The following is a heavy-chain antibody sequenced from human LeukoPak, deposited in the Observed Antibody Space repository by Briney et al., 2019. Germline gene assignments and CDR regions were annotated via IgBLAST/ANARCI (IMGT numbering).Heavy chain of an antibody. CDR1: GFSFDNYA. J-gene: IGHJ4*02. D-gene: IGHD2-2*01. V-gene: IGHV3-23*01. CDR2: IGGSGSDT. Sequence: GGSLRLSCAASGFSFDNYAMSWVRQTPGKGLEWVSAIGGSGSDTSYTDSVKGRFTISRDNAKNSLYLQMNSLRAEDTAVYYCARVVPSDYWGQGTLVTVSS. CDR3: ARVVPSDY.